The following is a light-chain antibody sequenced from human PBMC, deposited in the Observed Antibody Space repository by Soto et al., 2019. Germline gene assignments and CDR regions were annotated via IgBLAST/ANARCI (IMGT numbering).Light chain of an antibody. Sequence: EIVLTQSPATLSLSPGERATLSCRASQSVTTYLSWYQQKPGQAPRLLIYDASNRATDIPARFSGSGSGTDFTLTITSLEPEDFAVYYYQHRGNWPRSFGQGTKLEIK. J-gene: IGKJ2*01. CDR3: QHRGNWPRS. V-gene: IGKV3-11*01. CDR2: DAS. CDR1: QSVTTY.